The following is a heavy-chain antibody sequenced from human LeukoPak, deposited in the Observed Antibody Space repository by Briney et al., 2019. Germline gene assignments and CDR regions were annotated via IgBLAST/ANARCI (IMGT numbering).Heavy chain of an antibody. CDR1: GYTFTSYY. CDR3: ARGFNSRLQGTD. J-gene: IGHJ4*02. Sequence: ASVKVSCTASGYTFTSYYMHWVRQAPGQGLEWMGIINPSGGSTSYAQKFQGRVTMTRDMSTSTVYMELSSLRSEDTAVYYCARGFNSRLQGTDWGQGTLVTVSS. D-gene: IGHD4-11*01. V-gene: IGHV1-46*01. CDR2: INPSGGST.